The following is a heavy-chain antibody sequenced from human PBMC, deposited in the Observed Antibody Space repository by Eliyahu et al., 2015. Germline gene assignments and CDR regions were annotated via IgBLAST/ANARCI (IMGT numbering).Heavy chain of an antibody. J-gene: IGHJ6*02. CDR1: GFPFRXXX. Sequence: QVELVESGGGVVQPGTSLRLSCXAXGFPFRXXXMHWVRQAPGKGLEWVXLIWFDGSNQYYADSVKGRFTISRDNSKNTLSLQMNSLRVEDTAVYYCARDRAGPIYYYYGMDAWGQGTTVTVSS. CDR2: IWFDGSNQ. V-gene: IGHV3-33*01. D-gene: IGHD5-24*01. CDR3: ARDRAGPIYYYYGMDA.